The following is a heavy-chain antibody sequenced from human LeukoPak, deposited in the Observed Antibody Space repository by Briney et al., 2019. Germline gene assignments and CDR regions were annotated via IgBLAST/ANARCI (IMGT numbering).Heavy chain of an antibody. D-gene: IGHD6-13*01. J-gene: IGHJ4*02. CDR3: ARGTIAAAGYYYFDY. V-gene: IGHV3-7*04. CDR2: IKQDGSEK. Sequence: PGGSLRLSCAASGFTFSSYWMSWVRQALGKGLERVANIKQDGSEKYYVDSVKGRFTTSRDNAKNSLYLQMNSLRAEDTAVYYCARGTIAAAGYYYFDYWGQGTQVTVSS. CDR1: GFTFSSYW.